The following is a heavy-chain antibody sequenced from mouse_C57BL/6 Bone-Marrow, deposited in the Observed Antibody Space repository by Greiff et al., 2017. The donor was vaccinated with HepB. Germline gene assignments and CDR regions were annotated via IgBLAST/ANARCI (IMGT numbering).Heavy chain of an antibody. Sequence: EVMLVESGEGLVKPGGSLKLSCAASGFTFSSYAMSWVRQTPEKRLEWVAYISSGGDYIYYADTVKGRFTISRDNARNTLYLQMSSLKSEDTAMYYCTRCAVLYYFDYWGQGTTLTVSS. J-gene: IGHJ2*01. CDR2: ISSGGDYI. CDR1: GFTFSSYA. V-gene: IGHV5-9-1*02. CDR3: TRCAVLYYFDY.